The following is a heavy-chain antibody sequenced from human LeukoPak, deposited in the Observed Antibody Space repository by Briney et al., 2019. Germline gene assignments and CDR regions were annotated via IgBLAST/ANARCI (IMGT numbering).Heavy chain of an antibody. Sequence: PGGSLRLSCAASGFTVSSNYMSWVRQAPGKGLEWVSVFYSGGSRYYADPVRGRFTISRDNSQNTVYLQMNSLRDEDTAVYYCGRAPPLGVEGATNYYYYGMDVWGQGTTVTVSS. J-gene: IGHJ6*02. CDR1: GFTVSSNY. V-gene: IGHV3-53*01. CDR2: FYSGGSR. CDR3: GRAPPLGVEGATNYYYYGMDV. D-gene: IGHD1-26*01.